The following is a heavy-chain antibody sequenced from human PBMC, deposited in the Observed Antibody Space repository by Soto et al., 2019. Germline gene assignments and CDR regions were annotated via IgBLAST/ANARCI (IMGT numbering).Heavy chain of an antibody. CDR2: ISDGGNT. V-gene: IGHV4-59*01. D-gene: IGHD2-2*01. CDR3: AGYCSSSIFPEDHYFALEF. Sequence: PSETLSLTCNVSGGSIYTYYWKWIRQSQGKGLGWIGYISDGGNTNYNPSLKSRVTISVDTSKKQVSLKLSSVSAPDTARYFCAGYCSSSIFPEDHYFALEFWGQGTTVTVSS. CDR1: GGSIYTYY. J-gene: IGHJ6*02.